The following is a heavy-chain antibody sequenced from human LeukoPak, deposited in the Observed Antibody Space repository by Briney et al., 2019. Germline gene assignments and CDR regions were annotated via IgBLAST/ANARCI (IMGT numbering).Heavy chain of an antibody. CDR1: GFTFSSYC. CDR2: ISSSSSYI. CDR3: ARDLSTMIPFDY. Sequence: GGSLRLSCAASGFTFSSYCMNWVRQAPGKGLEWVSSISSSSSYIYYADSVKGRFTISRDNAKNSLYLQMSSLRAEDTAVYYCARDLSTMIPFDYWGQGTLVTVSS. J-gene: IGHJ4*02. V-gene: IGHV3-21*01. D-gene: IGHD3-22*01.